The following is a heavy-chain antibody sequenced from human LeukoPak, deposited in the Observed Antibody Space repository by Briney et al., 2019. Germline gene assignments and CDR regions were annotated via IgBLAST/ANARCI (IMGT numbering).Heavy chain of an antibody. CDR3: ARVPRD. CDR2: INHSGST. J-gene: IGHJ4*02. Sequence: PSGTLSLTCAVYGGPFSGYYWTWIRQPPGKGLEWIGEINHSGSTNYNPSLKSRVTISVDTSKNQFSLKLSSVTAAGTAVYYCARVPRDWGQGTLVTVSS. CDR1: GGPFSGYY. V-gene: IGHV4-34*01.